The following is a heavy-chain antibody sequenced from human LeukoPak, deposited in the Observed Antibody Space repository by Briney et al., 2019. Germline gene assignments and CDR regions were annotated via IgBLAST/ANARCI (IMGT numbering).Heavy chain of an antibody. CDR1: GFTFSTYA. V-gene: IGHV3-23*01. CDR2: ISGSGGDT. Sequence: GSLRLSCAASGFTFSTYAMSWVRQAPGKGLEWVSAISGSGGDTYYADSVKGRFTISRDNSKNTLYLQMSSLRAEDMAIYYCARDSCSTASCPYRTRFEPWGRGTLVTVSS. CDR3: ARDSCSTASCPYRTRFEP. J-gene: IGHJ5*02. D-gene: IGHD2-2*01.